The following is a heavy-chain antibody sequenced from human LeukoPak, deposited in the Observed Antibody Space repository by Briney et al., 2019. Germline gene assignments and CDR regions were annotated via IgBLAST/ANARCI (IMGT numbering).Heavy chain of an antibody. CDR3: ARFDFGVQDAFDI. CDR1: GGSISSYY. V-gene: IGHV4-59*12. J-gene: IGHJ3*02. CDR2: IYYSGST. D-gene: IGHD3-3*01. Sequence: KPSETLSLTCTVSGGSISSYYWSWIRQPPGKGLEWIGYIYYSGSTNYNPSLKSRVTISVDTSKNQFSLKLSSVTAADTAVYYCARFDFGVQDAFDIWGQGTMVTVSS.